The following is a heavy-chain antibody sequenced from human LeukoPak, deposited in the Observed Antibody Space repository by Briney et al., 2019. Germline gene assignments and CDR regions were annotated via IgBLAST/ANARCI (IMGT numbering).Heavy chain of an antibody. CDR3: TRPRERRRSSSGCYPGY. CDR2: IQAKAYGGAT. V-gene: IGHV3-49*04. Sequence: GRSLRLSCSTSGFTFGDYAMSWVRQAAGKGLEWVGFIQAKAYGGATEYAASVKGRFSISRDDSQSIANLQMNDLKPEGTAAYYCTRPRERRRSSSGCYPGYWGQPTLATVSS. J-gene: IGHJ4*02. CDR1: GFTFGDYA. D-gene: IGHD2-2*01.